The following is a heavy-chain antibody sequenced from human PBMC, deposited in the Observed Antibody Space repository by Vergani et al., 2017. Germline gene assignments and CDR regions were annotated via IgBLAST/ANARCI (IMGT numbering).Heavy chain of an antibody. CDR2: IKQDGSEK. D-gene: IGHD3-3*01. V-gene: IGHV3-7*01. CDR3: ARAGNDFWSGYLYYYYYGMDV. Sequence: EVQLVESGGGLVQPGGSLRLSCAASGFTFSSYWMSWVRQAPGKGLEWVANIKQDGSEKYYVDSVKGRFTISRDNAKNSLYLQMNSLRAEDTAVYYCARAGNDFWSGYLYYYYYGMDVWGQGP. CDR1: GFTFSSYW. J-gene: IGHJ6*02.